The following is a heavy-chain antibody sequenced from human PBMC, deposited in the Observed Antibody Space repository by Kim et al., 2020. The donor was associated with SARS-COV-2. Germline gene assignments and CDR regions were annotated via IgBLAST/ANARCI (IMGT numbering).Heavy chain of an antibody. D-gene: IGHD3-22*01. Sequence: GGSLRLSCAASGFTFSSYDFHWVRQAAGKGLEWVSAIHISGGTYYSDSVKGRFTIYRDNAKNSLYLQMNSLRDEDTAIYYCAREISYVSSAFGLDPWGQGTLVTVSS. CDR3: AREISYVSSAFGLDP. CDR1: GFTFSSYD. CDR2: IHISGGT. J-gene: IGHJ5*02. V-gene: IGHV3-13*01.